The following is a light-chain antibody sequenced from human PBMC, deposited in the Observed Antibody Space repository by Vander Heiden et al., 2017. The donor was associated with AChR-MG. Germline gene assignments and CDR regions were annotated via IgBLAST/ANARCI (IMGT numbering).Light chain of an antibody. CDR2: DAY. Sequence: DIQMTQSPSTLSASVGDRVTITCRASQSINFWLAWYQQKPGKAPKLLIYDAYSLESGVPSGFSGSGSGTEFTLTISSLQPDDFATYYCHQYNSYPGTFGQGTKVEIK. CDR1: QSINFW. J-gene: IGKJ1*01. V-gene: IGKV1-5*01. CDR3: HQYNSYPGT.